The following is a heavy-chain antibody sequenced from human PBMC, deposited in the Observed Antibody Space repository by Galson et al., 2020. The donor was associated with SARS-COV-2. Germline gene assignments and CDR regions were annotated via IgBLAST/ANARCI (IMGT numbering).Heavy chain of an antibody. CDR1: GFTFDDYA. Sequence: GGSLRLSCAASGFTFDDYAMHWVRQAPGKGLEWVSGISWNSGSIGYADSVKGRFTISRDNAKNSLYLQMNSLRAEDTALYYCATLASTRDVPYGMDVWGQGTTVTVSS. CDR3: ATLASTRDVPYGMDV. D-gene: IGHD2-2*01. V-gene: IGHV3-9*01. J-gene: IGHJ6*02. CDR2: ISWNSGSI.